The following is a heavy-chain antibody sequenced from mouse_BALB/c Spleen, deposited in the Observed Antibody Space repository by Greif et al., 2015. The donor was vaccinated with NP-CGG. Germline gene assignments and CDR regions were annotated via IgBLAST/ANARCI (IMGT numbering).Heavy chain of an antibody. V-gene: IGHV1-69*02. Sequence: VQLVESGAELVQPGAPVKLSCKASGYTFTRYWMNWVKQRPGRGLEWIGRIDPSASETHYTQKLKDKATLTVDKSSSTAYIQLSSRTSEESAVYYWASGGNYDYLDYWCQGTTLTVAA. CDR2: IDPSASET. CDR1: GYTFTRYW. CDR3: ASGGNYDYLDY. D-gene: IGHD2-1*01. J-gene: IGHJ2*01.